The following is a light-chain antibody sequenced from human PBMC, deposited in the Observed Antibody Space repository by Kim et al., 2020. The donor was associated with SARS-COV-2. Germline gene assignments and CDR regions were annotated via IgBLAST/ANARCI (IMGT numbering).Light chain of an antibody. CDR3: QVLDRRNDQRV. Sequence: SVHWYQQRPGQAPVMVIFYDTDRPSGISERISGSNSGSTATLTISRVEAGDEADYYCQVLDRRNDQRVFGGGTKLTVL. CDR1: S. V-gene: IGLV3-21*04. CDR2: YDT. J-gene: IGLJ3*02.